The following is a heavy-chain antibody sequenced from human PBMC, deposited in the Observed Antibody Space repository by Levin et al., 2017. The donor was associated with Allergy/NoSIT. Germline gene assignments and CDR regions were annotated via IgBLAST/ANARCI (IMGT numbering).Heavy chain of an antibody. D-gene: IGHD6-19*01. Sequence: GESLKISCKASGYTFTSYYMHWVRQAPGQGLEWMGIINPSGGSTSYAQKFQGRVTMTRDTSTSTVYMELSSLRSEDTAVYYCARDEVHSSGWYRRGNWFDPWGQGTLVTVSS. V-gene: IGHV1-46*01. CDR1: GYTFTSYY. CDR3: ARDEVHSSGWYRRGNWFDP. J-gene: IGHJ5*02. CDR2: INPSGGST.